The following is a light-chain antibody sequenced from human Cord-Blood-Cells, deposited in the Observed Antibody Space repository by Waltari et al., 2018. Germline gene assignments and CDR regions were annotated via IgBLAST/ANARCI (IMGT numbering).Light chain of an antibody. Sequence: QSALTQPASVSGSPGQSITISCTGTSSDVGSYNLVPWYQQHPGKAPKLIIYEGSKRPSGVSNRFSGSKSGNTASLTISGLQAEDEADYYCCSYAGSRLVFGGGTKLTVI. CDR1: SSDVGSYNL. V-gene: IGLV2-23*01. J-gene: IGLJ2*01. CDR2: EGS. CDR3: CSYAGSRLV.